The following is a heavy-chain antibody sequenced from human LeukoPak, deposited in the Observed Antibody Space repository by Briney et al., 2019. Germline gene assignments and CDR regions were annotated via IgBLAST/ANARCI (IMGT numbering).Heavy chain of an antibody. J-gene: IGHJ4*02. CDR2: ISYDGSNK. Sequence: GRSLRLSCAASGFTFSSYGMHWVRQAPGKGLEWVAVISYDGSNKYYADSVKGRFTISRDNSKNTLYLQMNSLRAEDTAVYYCAKDRRRYCSGGSCYVDHFDYWGQGTLVTVSS. CDR1: GFTFSSYG. CDR3: AKDRRRYCSGGSCYVDHFDY. D-gene: IGHD2-15*01. V-gene: IGHV3-30*18.